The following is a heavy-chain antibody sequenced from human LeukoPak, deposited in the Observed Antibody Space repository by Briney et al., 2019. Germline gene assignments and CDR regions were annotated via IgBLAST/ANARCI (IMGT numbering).Heavy chain of an antibody. CDR1: GGSFSGYY. CDR3: AVHDSQATFDY. Sequence: SETLSLTCAVYGGSFSGYYWSWIRQPPGKGLEWIGEINHSGSTNYNPSLKSRVTISVDTSKNQFSLKLSSVTAADTAVYYCAVHDSQATFDYWGQGTLVTVSS. D-gene: IGHD3-16*01. J-gene: IGHJ4*02. V-gene: IGHV4-34*01. CDR2: INHSGST.